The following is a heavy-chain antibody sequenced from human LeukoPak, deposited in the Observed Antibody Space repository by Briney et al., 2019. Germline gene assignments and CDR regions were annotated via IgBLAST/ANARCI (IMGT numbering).Heavy chain of an antibody. CDR1: GFTFSSYG. CDR2: ISSDGSNK. Sequence: PGRSLRLSCAASGFTFSSYGMHWVRQAPGKGLEWVAVISSDGSNKYYADSVKGRFTISRDNSKNTLYLQMNSLRAEDTDVYYCAKLPGPMNPRAFDIWGQGTMVTVSS. CDR3: AKLPGPMNPRAFDI. J-gene: IGHJ3*02. V-gene: IGHV3-30*18. D-gene: IGHD7-27*01.